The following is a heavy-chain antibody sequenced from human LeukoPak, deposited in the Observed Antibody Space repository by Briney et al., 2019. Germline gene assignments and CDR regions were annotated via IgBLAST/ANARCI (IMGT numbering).Heavy chain of an antibody. CDR1: GVSITSTNW. V-gene: IGHV4-4*02. J-gene: IGHJ4*02. CDR3: SRENGAFSPFGY. D-gene: IGHD2-8*01. Sequence: SETLSLTCGVSGVSITSTNWWSWVRQPPGQGLEWIGEVSLSGLTNYNPSLSSRVIMALDTSKNHLSLHLTSVTAADTAVYYCSRENGAFSPFGYWGQGYLVTVLS. CDR2: VSLSGLT.